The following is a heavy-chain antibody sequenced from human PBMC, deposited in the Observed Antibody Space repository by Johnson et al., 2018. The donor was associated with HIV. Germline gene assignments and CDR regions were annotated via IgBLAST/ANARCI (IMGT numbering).Heavy chain of an antibody. J-gene: IGHJ3*02. V-gene: IGHV3-30*03. D-gene: IGHD1-14*01. CDR3: ARVQGLSITTAIGAACDI. Sequence: QVQLLESGGGVVQPGRSLRLSCAASGFAFSNFGMHWVRQAPGKGLEWVAVTSYDGSNKYYADSVKGRFTISRDNSKNKLYLHMNSLRVEETALYYCARVQGLSITTAIGAACDIWGQGTLVTVSS. CDR1: GFAFSNFG. CDR2: TSYDGSNK.